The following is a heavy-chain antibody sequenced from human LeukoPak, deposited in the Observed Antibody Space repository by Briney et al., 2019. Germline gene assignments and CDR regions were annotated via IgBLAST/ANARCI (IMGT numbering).Heavy chain of an antibody. D-gene: IGHD5-18*01. V-gene: IGHV4-59*11. CDR2: IYYSGST. CDR1: GGSIRSHY. J-gene: IGHJ4*02. Sequence: SETLSLTCTVSGGSIRSHYWSWIRQPPGKGLEWIGYIYYSGSTNYNPSLKSQVTISVDTSKNQFSLKLSSVTAADTAVYYCARGGGYSYGSWVYFDYWGQGTLVTVSS. CDR3: ARGGGYSYGSWVYFDY.